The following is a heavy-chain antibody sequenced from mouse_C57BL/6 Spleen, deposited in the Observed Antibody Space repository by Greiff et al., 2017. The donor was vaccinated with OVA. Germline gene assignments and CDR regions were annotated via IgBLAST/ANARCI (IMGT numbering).Heavy chain of an antibody. J-gene: IGHJ1*03. CDR3: TREGFGRYFDV. CDR1: GYTFTDYE. V-gene: IGHV1-15*01. CDR2: IDPETGGT. Sequence: QVQLKQSGAELVRPGASVTLSCKASGYTFTDYEMHWVKQTPVHGLEWIGAIDPETGGTAYNQKFKGKAILTADKSSSTAYMELRSLTSEDSAVYYCTREGFGRYFDVWGTGTTVTVSS.